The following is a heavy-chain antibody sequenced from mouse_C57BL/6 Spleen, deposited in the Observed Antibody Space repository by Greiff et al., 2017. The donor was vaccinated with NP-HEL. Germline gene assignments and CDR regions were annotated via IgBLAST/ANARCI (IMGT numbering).Heavy chain of an antibody. J-gene: IGHJ4*01. CDR2: IHPNSGST. V-gene: IGHV1-64*01. Sequence: QVQLQQPGAELVKPGASVKLSCKASGYTFTSYWMHWVKQRPGQGLEWIGMIHPNSGSTNYNEKFKSKATLTVDKSSSTAYMQLSSLTSEDSAVYYCARGVYDGYDYAMDYWGQGTSVTVSS. D-gene: IGHD2-3*01. CDR3: ARGVYDGYDYAMDY. CDR1: GYTFTSYW.